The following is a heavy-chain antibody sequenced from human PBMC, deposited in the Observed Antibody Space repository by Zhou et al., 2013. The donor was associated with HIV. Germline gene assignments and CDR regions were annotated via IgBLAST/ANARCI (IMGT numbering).Heavy chain of an antibody. CDR3: AREEAARGWFDP. CDR2: IIPIFGTA. J-gene: IGHJ5*02. CDR1: GGTFSSYA. Sequence: QVQLVQSGAVVKKPGSSVKVSCKTSGGTFSSYAISWVRQAPGQGLEWMGGIIPIFGTANYAQKFQGRVTITTDESTSTAYMELSSLRSEDTAVYYCAREEAARGWFDPWGQGTLVTVSS. D-gene: IGHD6-13*01. V-gene: IGHV1-69*05.